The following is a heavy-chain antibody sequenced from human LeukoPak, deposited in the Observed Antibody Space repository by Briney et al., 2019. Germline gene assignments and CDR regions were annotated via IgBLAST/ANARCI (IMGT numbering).Heavy chain of an antibody. J-gene: IGHJ5*02. CDR2: IYYSGST. CDR1: GGSIGSSSYY. V-gene: IGHV4-39*02. CDR3: ARDPAWRPKTWFGESIYGFDP. D-gene: IGHD3-10*01. Sequence: PSETLSLTCTVSGGSIGSSSYYWGWIRQPPGKGLAWIGSIYYSGSTYYNPSLKSRVTISVDTSKNQFSLKLSSVTAADTAVYYCARDPAWRPKTWFGESIYGFDPWGQGTLVTVSS.